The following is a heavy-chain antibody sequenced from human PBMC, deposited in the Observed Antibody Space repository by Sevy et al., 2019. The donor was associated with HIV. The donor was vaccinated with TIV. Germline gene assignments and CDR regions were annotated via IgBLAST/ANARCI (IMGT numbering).Heavy chain of an antibody. J-gene: IGHJ4*02. D-gene: IGHD4-17*01. Sequence: ASVKVSYKASGYTFTGYYMHWVRQAPGQGLEWMGWINPNSGGTNYAQKFQGRVTMTRDTSISTAYMELSRLRSDDTAVYYCATRSQYGDRTFDYWGQGTLVTVSS. V-gene: IGHV1-2*02. CDR2: INPNSGGT. CDR1: GYTFTGYY. CDR3: ATRSQYGDRTFDY.